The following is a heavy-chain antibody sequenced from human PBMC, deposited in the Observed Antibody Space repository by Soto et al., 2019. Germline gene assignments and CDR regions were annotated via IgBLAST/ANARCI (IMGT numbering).Heavy chain of an antibody. CDR3: ARGNTGYYYDSSGYSGAFDI. D-gene: IGHD3-22*01. Sequence: XGSLIISCASSGITVSSNYMSLVRQAPGKGLEWVSVIYSGGSTYYADSVKGRFTISRDNSKNTLYLQMNSLRAEDTAVYYCARGNTGYYYDSSGYSGAFDIWGQGTMVTVSS. J-gene: IGHJ3*02. V-gene: IGHV3-53*01. CDR1: GITVSSNY. CDR2: IYSGGST.